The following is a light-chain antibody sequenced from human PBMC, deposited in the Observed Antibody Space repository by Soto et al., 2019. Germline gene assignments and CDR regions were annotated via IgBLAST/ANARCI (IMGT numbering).Light chain of an antibody. CDR2: EGS. Sequence: QSALTQPASVSGSPGQSITISCTGTSSDVGSYNLVSWYQQHPGKAPKLMIYEGSKRPSGVSNRFSGSKSGNTASLTISGLQAEDEAEYYCCSLTTSHTYVFGSGTKLTVL. V-gene: IGLV2-14*02. CDR3: CSLTTSHTYV. CDR1: SSDVGSYNL. J-gene: IGLJ1*01.